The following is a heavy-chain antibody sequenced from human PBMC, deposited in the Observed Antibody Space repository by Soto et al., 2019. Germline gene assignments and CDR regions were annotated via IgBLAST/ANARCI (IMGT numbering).Heavy chain of an antibody. D-gene: IGHD2-21*01. CDR3: AKVRVGIDVDFDY. J-gene: IGHJ4*02. CDR1: GFTFSNSA. Sequence: PGGSLRLSCAASGFTFSNSAMTWVRQAPAKGLEWVSTIRDSDSGGSTFYADSVEGRFTISRDDSKNTLYLQMSSLRAEDTAMYYCAKVRVGIDVDFDYWGQGALVTVSS. V-gene: IGHV3-23*01. CDR2: IRDSDSGGST.